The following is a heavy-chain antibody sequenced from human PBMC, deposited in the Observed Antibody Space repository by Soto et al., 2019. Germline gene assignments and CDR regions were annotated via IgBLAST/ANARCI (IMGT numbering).Heavy chain of an antibody. CDR3: ARCDGSGWYESYYFDY. CDR1: GYTFASYY. CDR2: INPSGGST. D-gene: IGHD6-19*01. V-gene: IGHV1-46*01. J-gene: IGHJ4*02. Sequence: ASVKVSCKASGYTFASYYMHWVRQAPGQGLEWMGIINPSGGSTSYAQKFQGRVTMTRDTSTSTAYMELRSLRSDDTAVYYCARCDGSGWYESYYFDYWGQGTLVTVSS.